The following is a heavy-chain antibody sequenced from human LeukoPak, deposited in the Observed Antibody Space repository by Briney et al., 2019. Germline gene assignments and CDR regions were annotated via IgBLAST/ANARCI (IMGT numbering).Heavy chain of an antibody. Sequence: QSGGSLRLSCAASGFIFSTNWMSWFRQAPGKGLEWVANINQDGSEKYYVDSVKGRLTISRDNAKNSLYLQMNCLRAEDTAVYYCARIGLYYSSRYYFDFWGQGTLVTVSS. CDR3: ARIGLYYSSRYYFDF. CDR2: INQDGSEK. V-gene: IGHV3-7*01. J-gene: IGHJ4*02. D-gene: IGHD3-10*01. CDR1: GFIFSTNW.